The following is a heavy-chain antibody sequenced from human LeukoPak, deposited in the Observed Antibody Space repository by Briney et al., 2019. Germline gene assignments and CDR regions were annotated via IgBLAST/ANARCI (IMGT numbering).Heavy chain of an antibody. CDR1: GFTFNRNA. Sequence: TGGSLRLSCAASGFTFNRNAISWVRQAPGKRLEWVSYISSSSSTIYYADSVKGRFTISRDNAKNSLYLQMNSLRAEDTAVYYCARDWTVDVWGKGTTVTVSS. V-gene: IGHV3-48*04. CDR3: ARDWTVDV. CDR2: ISSSSSTI. J-gene: IGHJ6*04. D-gene: IGHD3/OR15-3a*01.